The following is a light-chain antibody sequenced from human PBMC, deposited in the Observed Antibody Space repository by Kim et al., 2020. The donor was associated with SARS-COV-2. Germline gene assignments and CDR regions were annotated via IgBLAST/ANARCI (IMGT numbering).Light chain of an antibody. J-gene: IGLJ3*02. CDR1: RCSSARNF. Sequence: TIRSACTRSRCSSARNFVQWYQQRPGSGPTTVIFEKNDRPSGVPDRFSGSIDSSSHTASLTISGLKTEEEADNYCQSFDDSDHWEFGGGSKLTDL. CDR3: QSFDDSDHWE. CDR2: EKN. V-gene: IGLV6-57*03.